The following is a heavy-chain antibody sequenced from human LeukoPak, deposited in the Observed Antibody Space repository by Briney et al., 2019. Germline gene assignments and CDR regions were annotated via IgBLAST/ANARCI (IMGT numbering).Heavy chain of an antibody. J-gene: IGHJ4*02. Sequence: PGGSLRLSCTASGFTFSSHWMTWVRQPPGKGLEWVANIKEDGGVEYYVDSVKGRFTISRDNTKNALYLQMNNLRADDTAVYFCARSLPYGTTWYGRSDFWGQGTLVTVSS. CDR2: IKEDGGVE. CDR3: ARSLPYGTTWYGRSDF. V-gene: IGHV3-7*03. CDR1: GFTFSSHW. D-gene: IGHD6-13*01.